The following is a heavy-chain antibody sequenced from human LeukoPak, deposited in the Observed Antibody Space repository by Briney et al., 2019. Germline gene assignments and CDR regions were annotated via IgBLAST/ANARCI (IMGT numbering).Heavy chain of an antibody. CDR3: ANEGHSDSSGYPYYFDN. D-gene: IGHD3-22*01. V-gene: IGHV3-23*01. J-gene: IGHJ4*02. CDR2: ISDSGRST. Sequence: GGSLRLSCAASGFTFSSYAMSWVRQAPGKGLEWVSAISDSGRSTYYAGSVKGRFTISRDNSKNTLYLQMNSLRGEDTAVYYCANEGHSDSSGYPYYFDNWGQGTLVTVSS. CDR1: GFTFSSYA.